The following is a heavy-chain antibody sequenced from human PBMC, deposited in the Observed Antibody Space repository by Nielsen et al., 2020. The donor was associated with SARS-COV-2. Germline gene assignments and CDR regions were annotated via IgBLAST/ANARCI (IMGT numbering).Heavy chain of an antibody. D-gene: IGHD3-3*01. V-gene: IGHV4-30-4*01. CDR1: GGSISSGDYY. Sequence: SETLSLTCTVSGGSISSGDYYWSWLRQPPGKGLEWIGYIYYSGSTYYNPSLKSRVTISVDTSKNQFSLKLSSVTAADTALYYCARAATGGRITIFGVVIIGAFDIWGQGTMVTVSS. CDR3: ARAATGGRITIFGVVIIGAFDI. J-gene: IGHJ3*02. CDR2: IYYSGST.